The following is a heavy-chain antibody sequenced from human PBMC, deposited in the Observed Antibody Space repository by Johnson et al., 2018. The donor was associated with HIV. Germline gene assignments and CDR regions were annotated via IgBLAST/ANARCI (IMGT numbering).Heavy chain of an antibody. Sequence: VQLVESGGGVVRPGGSLRLSCAAAGFTFDDYGMNWVRQAPGKGLEWVSGINWNGGSTGYADSVKGRFTISRDNAKNSLYLQMNSLRAEDTAVYYCARDGLAARVVGAFDIWGQGTMVTVSS. J-gene: IGHJ3*02. CDR2: INWNGGST. D-gene: IGHD6-13*01. CDR1: GFTFDDYG. CDR3: ARDGLAARVVGAFDI. V-gene: IGHV3-20*04.